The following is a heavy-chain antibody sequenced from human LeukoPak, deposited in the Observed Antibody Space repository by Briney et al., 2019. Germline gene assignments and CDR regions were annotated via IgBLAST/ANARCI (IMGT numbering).Heavy chain of an antibody. J-gene: IGHJ4*02. D-gene: IGHD3-10*01. CDR3: ARAVRRAYGRSTAVYFDY. CDR2: ISSSSSYI. V-gene: IGHV3-21*04. Sequence: GGSLRLSCAASGFTFSSYSMNWVRQAPGKGLEWVSSISSSSSYIYYADSVKGRFTISRDNAKNSLYLQMNSLRAEDTAVYYCARAVRRAYGRSTAVYFDYWGQGTLATVSS. CDR1: GFTFSSYS.